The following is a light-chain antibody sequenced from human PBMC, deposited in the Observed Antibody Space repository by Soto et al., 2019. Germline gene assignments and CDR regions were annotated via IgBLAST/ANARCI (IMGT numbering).Light chain of an antibody. Sequence: QSVLTQPASVSGSPGQSITISCTGTSGDVGGYNYVSWYQQHPGKAPKLMIYEVSKRPSGVSNRFSGSKSGNTASLTISGLQAEDEADYYCCSYAGSHYVFGTGTKVTVL. V-gene: IGLV2-23*02. CDR3: CSYAGSHYV. CDR1: SGDVGGYNY. J-gene: IGLJ1*01. CDR2: EVS.